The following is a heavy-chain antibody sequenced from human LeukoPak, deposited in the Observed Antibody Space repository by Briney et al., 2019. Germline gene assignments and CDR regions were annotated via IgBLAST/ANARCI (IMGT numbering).Heavy chain of an antibody. CDR3: AKGRYYYDSSDAFEI. CDR1: GFTFSNYA. V-gene: IGHV3-23*01. D-gene: IGHD3-22*01. CDR2: ISGSGSST. J-gene: IGHJ3*02. Sequence: GGSLRLSCAASGFTFSNYAMSWVRQAPGKGLEWVSAISGSGSSTYYADSVKGRFTISRDNSKNTLYLQMNSLRAEDTAVYHCAKGRYYYDSSDAFEIWGEGTMDTVSS.